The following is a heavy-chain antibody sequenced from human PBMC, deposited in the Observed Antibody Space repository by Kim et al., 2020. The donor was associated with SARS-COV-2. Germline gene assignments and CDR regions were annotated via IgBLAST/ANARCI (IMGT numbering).Heavy chain of an antibody. CDR3: ARVRYIVNGSSWARYYYYGMDV. CDR1: GGTFSSYA. J-gene: IGHJ6*02. V-gene: IGHV1-69*13. CDR2: IIPIFGTA. D-gene: IGHD6-13*01. Sequence: SVKVSCKASGGTFSSYAISWVRQAPGQGLEWMGGIIPIFGTANYAQKFQGRVTITADESTSTAYMELSSLRSEDTAVYYCARVRYIVNGSSWARYYYYGMDVWGQGTTVTVSS.